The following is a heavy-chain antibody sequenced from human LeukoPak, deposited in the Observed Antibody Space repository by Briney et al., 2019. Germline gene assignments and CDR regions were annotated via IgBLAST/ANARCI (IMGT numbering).Heavy chain of an antibody. V-gene: IGHV4-30-4*01. CDR2: IYYSGST. D-gene: IGHD3-9*01. J-gene: IGHJ4*02. CDR1: GGSISSGDYY. CDR3: ARSFLTGYPFDY. Sequence: PSRTLSLTCTVSGGSISSGDYYWSWIRQPPGKGLEWIGYIYYSGSTYYNPSLKSRVTISVDTSKNQFSLKLSSVTAADTAVYYCARSFLTGYPFDYWGQGTLVTVSS.